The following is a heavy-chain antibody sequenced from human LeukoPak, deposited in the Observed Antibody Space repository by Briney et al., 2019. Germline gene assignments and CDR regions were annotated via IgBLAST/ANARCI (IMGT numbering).Heavy chain of an antibody. CDR1: GLFFHDYA. CDR3: AKQPYNYYYLDV. J-gene: IGHJ6*03. D-gene: IGHD2-21*01. V-gene: IGHV3-23*01. Sequence: GGSLRLSCAISGLFFHDYAMTWVRQAPGKGLEWVSTIVGDSSKTYYADSVKGRFTISRDNSNYMLFLHMNNLRAEDTAIYYCAKQPYNYYYLDVWGKGTTVTVSS. CDR2: IVGDSSKT.